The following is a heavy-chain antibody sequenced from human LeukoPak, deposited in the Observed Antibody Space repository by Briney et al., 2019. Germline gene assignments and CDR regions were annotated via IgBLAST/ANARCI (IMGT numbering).Heavy chain of an antibody. J-gene: IGHJ4*02. CDR1: GYTFTGNF. V-gene: IGHV1-2*02. Sequence: ASVKVSCKASGYTFTGNFIYCVRQAPGQGLAWMGGSNPNSVGTNNAQKFQGRVTMTRDTSIITAYMELSRVISDDTAVYYCAREYRRCSGTSYDYWGQGTLVTVSS. CDR2: SNPNSVGT. CDR3: AREYRRCSGTSYDY. D-gene: IGHD1-26*01.